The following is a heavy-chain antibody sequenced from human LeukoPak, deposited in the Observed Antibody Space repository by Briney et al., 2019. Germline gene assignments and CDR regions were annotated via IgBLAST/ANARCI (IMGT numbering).Heavy chain of an antibody. CDR2: IYTSGTT. CDR3: ARGITIFGVVIQNWFDP. J-gene: IGHJ5*02. CDR1: GGSISSGSYF. Sequence: SQTLSLTCTVSGGSISSGSYFWSWIRQPAGKGLERIGHIYTSGTTNYNPSLKSRVTISADTSKNQFSLKLSSVTAADTAVYYCARGITIFGVVIQNWFDPWGQGTLVTVSS. V-gene: IGHV4-61*09. D-gene: IGHD3-3*01.